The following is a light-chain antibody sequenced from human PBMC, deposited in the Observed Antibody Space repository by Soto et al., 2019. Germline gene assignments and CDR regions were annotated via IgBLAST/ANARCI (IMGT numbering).Light chain of an antibody. J-gene: IGKJ4*01. CDR3: QKYNSAPLT. CDR1: LGIIDY. Sequence: DIEMTQSPSSLSASVGDRVTITCRASLGIIDYLAWYQQKPGKVPKLLIYAASTLQTGVPSRFSGSGSRTDFTLTISKLQPEDVATYYCQKYNSAPLTFGGGTKVEIK. CDR2: AAS. V-gene: IGKV1-27*01.